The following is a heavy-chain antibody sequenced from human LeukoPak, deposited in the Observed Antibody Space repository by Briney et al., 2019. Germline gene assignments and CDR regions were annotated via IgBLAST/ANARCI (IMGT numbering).Heavy chain of an antibody. CDR3: AKDPENIVVVVAASGYFDY. CDR2: IRYDGSNK. V-gene: IGHV3-30*02. D-gene: IGHD2-15*01. J-gene: IGHJ4*02. Sequence: PGGSLRLSCAASGFTFSSYGMHWVRQAPGKGLEWVAFIRYDGSNKYYADSVKGRFTISRDNSKNTLYLQMNSLRAEDTAVYYCAKDPENIVVVVAASGYFDYWGQGTLVTVSS. CDR1: GFTFSSYG.